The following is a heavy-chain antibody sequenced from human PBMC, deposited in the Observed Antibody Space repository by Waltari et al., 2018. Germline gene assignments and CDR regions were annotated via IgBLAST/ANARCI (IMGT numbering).Heavy chain of an antibody. V-gene: IGHV4-59*06. Sequence: QVQLQESGPGLVKPSETLSLTCTVSGGSISSYYWSWIRQPPGKGLEWIGYISHSGDTDYSPSLRSRLTLSVDTSKNQFSLKLNSVTAADTGVYFCAGRGAKMFSIWGRGTLVTVSS. J-gene: IGHJ4*02. CDR2: ISHSGDT. D-gene: IGHD3-3*02. CDR3: AGRGAKMFSI. CDR1: GGSISSYY.